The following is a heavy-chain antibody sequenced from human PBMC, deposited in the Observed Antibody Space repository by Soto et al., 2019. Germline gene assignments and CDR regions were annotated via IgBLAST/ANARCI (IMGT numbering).Heavy chain of an antibody. CDR3: ASPFDP. CDR2: INHSGST. V-gene: IGHV4-34*01. J-gene: IGHJ5*02. CDR1: GGSFSCYY. Sequence: PSETLSLTCAVYGGSFSCYYWSWIRQPPGKGLEWIGEINHSGSTNYNPSLKSRVTISVDTSKNQFSLKLSSVTAADTAVYYCASPFDPWGPGTLVTVSS.